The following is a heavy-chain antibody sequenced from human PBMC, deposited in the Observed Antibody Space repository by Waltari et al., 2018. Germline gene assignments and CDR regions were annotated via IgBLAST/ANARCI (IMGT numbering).Heavy chain of an antibody. Sequence: EVQLVESGGDLVNPGGSLRLSCAASGFTFSSAWMSWVRQAPGKGLEWVGRIKSKTSGATTDYPAPVKGRVTISRDDSKSTVYLQMNSVKTEDTAVYYCAIDVAEQGVGEIDYWGQGTLVTVSS. V-gene: IGHV3-15*01. J-gene: IGHJ4*02. D-gene: IGHD3-16*01. CDR2: IKSKTSGATT. CDR1: GFTFSSAW. CDR3: AIDVAEQGVGEIDY.